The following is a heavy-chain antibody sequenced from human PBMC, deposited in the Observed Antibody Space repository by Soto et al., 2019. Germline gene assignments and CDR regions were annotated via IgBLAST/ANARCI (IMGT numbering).Heavy chain of an antibody. CDR2: ISGGAGSA. J-gene: IGHJ4*02. CDR3: AKTPDSHGWYYFDY. D-gene: IGHD6-19*01. V-gene: IGHV3-23*01. CDR1: GFTFSSYA. Sequence: VQLLESGGALVQPGGSLRLSCAASGFTFSSYAMTWVRQAPGKGLEWVSAISGGAGSAYYADSVKGRFTVSRDSSRNTLYLQMNSLRAEDTAVYYCAKTPDSHGWYYFDYWGQGTLVTVSS.